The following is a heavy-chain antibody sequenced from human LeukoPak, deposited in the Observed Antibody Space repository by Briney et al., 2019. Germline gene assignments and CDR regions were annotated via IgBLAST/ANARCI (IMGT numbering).Heavy chain of an antibody. Sequence: LWASVKVSCKASGYTLSNYAINWVRQAPGHGLEWMGWINTNTGNPTYAQGFIGRFVFSVDTSVNTAYVQISSLEAEDTAVYYCARDRGGGYSNADYWGQGTLVTVSS. CDR3: ARDRGGGYSNADY. J-gene: IGHJ4*02. CDR2: INTNTGNP. CDR1: GYTLSNYA. D-gene: IGHD5-18*01. V-gene: IGHV7-4-1*02.